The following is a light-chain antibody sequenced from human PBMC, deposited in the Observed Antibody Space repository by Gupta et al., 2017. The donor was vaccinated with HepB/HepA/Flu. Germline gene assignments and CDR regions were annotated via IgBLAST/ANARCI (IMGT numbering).Light chain of an antibody. Sequence: DIPMTQSPSSLSASVGDRVTITCRASQSINTYLNWYQQKSGKAPKLLIYTASSLQSGVPSRFRGSGSGTACTRLIISLQPEDVLTYYCKQWDKAHPWTFGEGTXVEIK. V-gene: IGKV1-39*01. CDR1: QSINTY. CDR2: TAS. CDR3: KQWDKAHPWT. J-gene: IGKJ1*01.